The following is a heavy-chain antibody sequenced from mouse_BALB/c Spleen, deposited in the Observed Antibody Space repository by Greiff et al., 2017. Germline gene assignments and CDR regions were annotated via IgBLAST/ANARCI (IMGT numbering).Heavy chain of an antibody. D-gene: IGHD1-1*01. CDR2: IDPANGNT. CDR3: ARARVTTVVDWYFDV. CDR1: GFNIKDTY. Sequence: EVQLQQSGAELVKPGASVKLSCTASGFNIKDTYMHWVKQRPEQGLEWIGRIDPANGNTKYDPKFQGKATITADTSSNTAYLQLSSLTSEDTAVYYCARARVTTVVDWYFDVWGAGTTVTVSS. V-gene: IGHV14-3*02. J-gene: IGHJ1*01.